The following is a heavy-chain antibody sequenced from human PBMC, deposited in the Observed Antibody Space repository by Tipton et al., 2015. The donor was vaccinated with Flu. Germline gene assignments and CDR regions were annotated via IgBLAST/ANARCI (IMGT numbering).Heavy chain of an antibody. D-gene: IGHD3-10*01. CDR2: IYGSGTT. Sequence: TLSLTCAVSGGSLSSYYWGWIRQPAGKGLEWIGCIYGSGTTKYNASLKSRVTMSVDPSKNQFSLRLNSVTAADTAVYYCARGSGSGTFLIFDLWGQGTLVTVSS. V-gene: IGHV4-4*07. J-gene: IGHJ4*02. CDR3: ARGSGSGTFLIFDL. CDR1: GGSLSSYY.